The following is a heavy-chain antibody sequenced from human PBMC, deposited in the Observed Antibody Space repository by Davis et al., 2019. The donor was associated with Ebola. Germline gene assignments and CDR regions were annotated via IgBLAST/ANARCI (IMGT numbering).Heavy chain of an antibody. Sequence: GGSLRLSCVASGFRFSDYYINWIRQAPGKGLEWVSLITGDGDRTYYADSVKGRFTISRDNSREALYLQINSLRSEDTALYFCARGPMPSWYADFYKYGMDVWGQGTTVTASS. CDR3: ARGPMPSWYADFYKYGMDV. CDR2: ITGDGDRT. CDR1: GFRFSDYY. J-gene: IGHJ6*02. V-gene: IGHV3-43*02. D-gene: IGHD6-13*01.